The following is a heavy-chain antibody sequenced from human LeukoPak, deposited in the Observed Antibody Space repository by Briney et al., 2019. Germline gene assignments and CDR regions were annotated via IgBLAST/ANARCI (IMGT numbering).Heavy chain of an antibody. V-gene: IGHV4-31*03. CDR1: GGSINRGGYF. D-gene: IGHD5-18*01. CDR3: ARQTGYSYGYAFDY. Sequence: SETLSLTCTVSGGSINRGGYFWSWIRQHPGKGLEWIGYIDYSGNTLYNPSLKSRVTISVDTSKNQFSLKLSSVTAADTAVYYCARQTGYSYGYAFDYWGQGTLVTVSS. J-gene: IGHJ4*02. CDR2: IDYSGNT.